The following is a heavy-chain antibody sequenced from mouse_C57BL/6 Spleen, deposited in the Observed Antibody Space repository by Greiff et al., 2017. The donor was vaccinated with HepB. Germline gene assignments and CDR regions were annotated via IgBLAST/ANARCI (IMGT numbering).Heavy chain of an antibody. Sequence: EVQLVESGGGLVKPGGSLKLSCAASGFTFSSYAMSLVRQTPEKRLEWVATISYCGSYYYYPDNVQGRFTISRDNAKNNLYLQMSHLKSEDTAMYYFARDHYGSSHAWFAYWGQGTLVTVSA. J-gene: IGHJ3*01. CDR2: ISYCGSYY. CDR3: ARDHYGSSHAWFAY. CDR1: GFTFSSYA. V-gene: IGHV5-4*01. D-gene: IGHD1-1*01.